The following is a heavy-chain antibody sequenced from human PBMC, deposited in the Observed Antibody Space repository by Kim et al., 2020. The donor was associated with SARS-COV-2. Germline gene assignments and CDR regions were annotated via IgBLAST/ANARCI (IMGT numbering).Heavy chain of an antibody. CDR1: GFTFSSYS. Sequence: GGSLRLSCAASGFTFSSYSMNWVRQAPGKGLEWVSSISSSSSYIYYADSVKGRFTISRDNAKNSLYLQMNSLRAEDTAVYYCARDGVPAARTRLGWFDPWGQGTLVTVSS. J-gene: IGHJ5*02. V-gene: IGHV3-21*01. CDR2: ISSSSSYI. CDR3: ARDGVPAARTRLGWFDP. D-gene: IGHD2-2*01.